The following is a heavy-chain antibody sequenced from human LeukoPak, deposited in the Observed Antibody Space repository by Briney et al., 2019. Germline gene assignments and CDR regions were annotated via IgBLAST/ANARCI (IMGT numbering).Heavy chain of an antibody. J-gene: IGHJ5*02. CDR2: INWDGGSR. Sequence: PGGSVRLSCAASGFMFDDYTMQWVRQAPGKGLEGVSLINWDGGSRYYADAVKGRFTVSRDNSKNSLYLQMRRLRTEDTALYYCAKGDVDSPMNFYPGAQGPLVPVSS. CDR3: AKGDVDSPMNFYP. CDR1: GFMFDDYT. V-gene: IGHV3-43*01. D-gene: IGHD5-18*01.